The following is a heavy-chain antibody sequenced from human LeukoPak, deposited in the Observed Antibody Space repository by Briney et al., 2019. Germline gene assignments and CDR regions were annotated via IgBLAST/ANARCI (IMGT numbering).Heavy chain of an antibody. V-gene: IGHV4-34*01. CDR2: INHSGST. J-gene: IGHJ3*02. CDR1: GFIFRKAW. CDR3: ARGRRITMIVVVITTSGRSSGAFDI. Sequence: GSLRLSCAASGFIFRKAWMTWVRQSPGKGLEWIGEINHSGSTNYNPSLKSRVTISGDTSKNQFSLKLSSVTAADTAVYYCARGRRITMIVVVITTSGRSSGAFDIWGQGTMVTVSS. D-gene: IGHD3-22*01.